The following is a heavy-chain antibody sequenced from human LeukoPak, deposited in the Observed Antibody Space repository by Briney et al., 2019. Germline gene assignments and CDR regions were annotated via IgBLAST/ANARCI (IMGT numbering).Heavy chain of an antibody. J-gene: IGHJ4*02. V-gene: IGHV4-59*01. CDR1: GGSISSYY. Sequence: SETLSLTCTVSGGSISSYYWNWMRQPPGKGLEWIGYLYNSGSTNYNPSLKSRVTISVDTSKNQFSLKLSSVTAADTAVYYCARDKWGDYDSSGYYYFDYWGQGTLVTVSS. CDR3: ARDKWGDYDSSGYYYFDY. D-gene: IGHD3-22*01. CDR2: LYNSGST.